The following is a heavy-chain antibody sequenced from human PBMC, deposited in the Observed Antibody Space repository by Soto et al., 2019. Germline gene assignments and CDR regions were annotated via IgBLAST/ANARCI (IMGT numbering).Heavy chain of an antibody. Sequence: QITLKESGPTLVKPTQTLTLTCTFSGFSLTTRGVGVGWIRQPPGKALECLALIYWDDDKRYSPSLQSRLSIPKDTSKAHVVLTMTNVDPVDTATYYCAHIPNYYQYDWFDPWGQGTLVAVSS. CDR2: IYWDDDK. V-gene: IGHV2-5*02. J-gene: IGHJ5*02. D-gene: IGHD3-16*01. CDR1: GFSLTTRGVG. CDR3: AHIPNYYQYDWFDP.